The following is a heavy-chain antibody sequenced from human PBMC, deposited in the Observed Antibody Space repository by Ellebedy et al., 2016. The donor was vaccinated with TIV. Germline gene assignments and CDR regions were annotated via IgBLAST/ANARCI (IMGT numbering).Heavy chain of an antibody. CDR3: ARVRAPFGELFDY. CDR2: IYYSGST. Sequence: SETLSLTXTVSGGSISSSSYYWGWIRQPPGKGLEWIGSIYYSGSTYYNPSLKSRVTISVDTSKNQFSLKLSSVTAADTAVYYCARVRAPFGELFDYWGQGTLVTVSS. D-gene: IGHD3-10*01. CDR1: GGSISSSSYY. V-gene: IGHV4-39*07. J-gene: IGHJ4*02.